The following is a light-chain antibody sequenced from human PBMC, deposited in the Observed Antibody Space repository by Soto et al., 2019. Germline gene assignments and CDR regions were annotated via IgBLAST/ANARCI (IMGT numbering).Light chain of an antibody. CDR3: HQYDSAPVT. CDR2: GAP. J-gene: IGKJ1*01. V-gene: IGKV3-20*01. Sequence: EIVLTQSPGTLSLSPGEIATLYCRASQSVSSSYLAWYQQKPGQAPRLLIYGAPSRATGIPHRFSRSGYGTDFTLTISRLEPEDFAVYYCHQYDSAPVTFGQGTTVEIK. CDR1: QSVSSSY.